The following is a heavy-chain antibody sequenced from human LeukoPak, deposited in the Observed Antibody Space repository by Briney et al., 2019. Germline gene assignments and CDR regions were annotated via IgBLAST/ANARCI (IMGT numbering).Heavy chain of an antibody. D-gene: IGHD2-2*01. J-gene: IGHJ6*03. V-gene: IGHV4-34*01. CDR3: ARGPHLVRHYMDV. CDR2: INHSGST. Sequence: SETLPLTCAVYGGSFSAYYWSWIRQPPGKGLEWIGEINHSGSTNYNPSLKNRVTISVDTSKNQFSLKLTSVTAADTAVYYCARGPHLVRHYMDVWGKGTTVIVSS. CDR1: GGSFSAYY.